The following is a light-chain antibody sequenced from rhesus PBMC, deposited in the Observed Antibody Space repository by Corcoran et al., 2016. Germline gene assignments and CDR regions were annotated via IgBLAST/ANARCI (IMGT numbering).Light chain of an antibody. J-gene: IGKJ4*01. Sequence: DIQMTQSPSSVSASVGDRVTITRRASQDMSHYLAWYQQKPGKAPKLRIYYAITLKSGVPSRFSGSGYWTDFTLPISSLHPEDFATYSCQPYNSLPLTFGGVTKVEIK. CDR1: QDMSHY. CDR2: YAI. V-gene: IGKV1S16*01. CDR3: QPYNSLPLT.